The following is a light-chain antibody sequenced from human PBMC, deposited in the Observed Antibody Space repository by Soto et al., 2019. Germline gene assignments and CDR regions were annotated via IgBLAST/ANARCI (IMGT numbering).Light chain of an antibody. V-gene: IGKV2-28*01. J-gene: IGKJ4*01. Sequence: DIVMTQSPLSLPVTPGEPGSISCRSSQSLLHSNGYNYLDWYLQKPGQSPQLLIYLGSNRASGVPDRFSGSGSGTDFTLKISRVEAEDVGVYYCMQALQTLLTFGGGTKVDIK. CDR3: MQALQTLLT. CDR1: QSLLHSNGYNY. CDR2: LGS.